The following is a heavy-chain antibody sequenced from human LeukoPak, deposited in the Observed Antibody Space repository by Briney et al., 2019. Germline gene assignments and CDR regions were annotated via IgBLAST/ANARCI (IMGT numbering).Heavy chain of an antibody. CDR3: AQARGSGSYPFGY. CDR2: ISSSSSYT. J-gene: IGHJ4*02. D-gene: IGHD3-10*01. V-gene: IGHV3-11*06. CDR1: GFTFSDYY. Sequence: GGSLRPSCAASGFTFSDYYMSWIRQAPGKGLEWVSYISSSSSYTNYADSVKGRFTISRDNAKNSLYLQMNSLRAEDTAVYYCAQARGSGSYPFGYWGQGTLVTVSS.